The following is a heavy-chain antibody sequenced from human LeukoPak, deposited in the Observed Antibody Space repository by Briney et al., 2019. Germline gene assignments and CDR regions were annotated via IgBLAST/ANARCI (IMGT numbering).Heavy chain of an antibody. V-gene: IGHV4-34*01. CDR2: INHSGST. CDR3: ARWPGYSSGNVLWYFDY. CDR1: GGSFSGYY. J-gene: IGHJ4*02. D-gene: IGHD6-19*01. Sequence: PSETLSLTCAVYGGSFSGYYWSWIRQPPGKGLEWIGEINHSGSTNYNPPLKSRVTISVDTSKNQFSLKLSSVTAADTAVYYCARWPGYSSGNVLWYFDYWGQGTLVTVSS.